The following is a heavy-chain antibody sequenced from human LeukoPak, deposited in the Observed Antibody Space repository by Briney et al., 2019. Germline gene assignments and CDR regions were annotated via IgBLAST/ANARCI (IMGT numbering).Heavy chain of an antibody. CDR2: IGSSGGST. D-gene: IGHD5-24*01. CDR3: VKDIQLST. J-gene: IGHJ3*01. Sequence: GGSLRLSCAASGFNFITAAMTWVRQAPGKGLEWVSPIGSSGGSTYYADSVKGRFTISRDNSNHTLSLQMNSLRVEDTAIYYCVKDIQLSTWGLGTMVTVSS. CDR1: GFNFITAA. V-gene: IGHV3-23*01.